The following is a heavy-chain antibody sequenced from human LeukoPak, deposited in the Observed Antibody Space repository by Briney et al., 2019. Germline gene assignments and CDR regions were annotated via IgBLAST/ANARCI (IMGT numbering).Heavy chain of an antibody. J-gene: IGHJ4*02. D-gene: IGHD5-24*01. Sequence: GASVNVSCKASGYTFTGYYMHWVRQAPGQGLEWVGWINPNSGGTNYAQKFQGRVTMTRDTSISTAYMELSRLRSDDTAVYYCARARRRDGYNARYFDYWGQGTLVTVSS. CDR2: INPNSGGT. V-gene: IGHV1-2*02. CDR1: GYTFTGYY. CDR3: ARARRRDGYNARYFDY.